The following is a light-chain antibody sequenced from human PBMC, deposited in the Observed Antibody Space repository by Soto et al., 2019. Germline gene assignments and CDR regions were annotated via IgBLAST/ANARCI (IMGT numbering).Light chain of an antibody. V-gene: IGKV3-15*01. CDR3: QQYNYWPGT. Sequence: EIVMTQSPATLSVSPGERATLSCRASQSVSSNLAWYQQKPGQAPSLLIYGASTRATGIPARFSGSGSGTEFTLTISSLQSEDFAVYYCQQYNYWPGTFGQGTKVEIK. CDR1: QSVSSN. J-gene: IGKJ1*01. CDR2: GAS.